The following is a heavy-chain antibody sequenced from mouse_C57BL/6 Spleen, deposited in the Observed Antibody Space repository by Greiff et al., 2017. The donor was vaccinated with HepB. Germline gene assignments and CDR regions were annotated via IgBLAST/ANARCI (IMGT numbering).Heavy chain of an antibody. Sequence: EVQRVESGGGLVKPGGSLKLSCAASGFTFSSYTMSWVRQTPEKRLEWVATISGGGGNTYYPDSVKGRFPISRDNAKNTLYLQMSSLRSEDTALYYCARELRGIWFAYWGQGTLVTVSA. J-gene: IGHJ3*01. D-gene: IGHD1-1*01. CDR3: ARELRGIWFAY. CDR2: ISGGGGNT. V-gene: IGHV5-9*01. CDR1: GFTFSSYT.